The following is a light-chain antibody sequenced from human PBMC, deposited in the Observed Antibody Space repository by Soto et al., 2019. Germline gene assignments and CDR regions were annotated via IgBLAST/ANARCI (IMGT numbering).Light chain of an antibody. CDR3: SSYISGSTLVV. Sequence: QSALTQPASMSGSPGQSITISCTGTSSDIGGYNYVSWYQQYPGKAPKLMIYEVNNRPLGVSNRFSGFKSGNTASLAISGLQADDEADYYCSSYISGSTLVVFGGGTKLTVL. V-gene: IGLV2-14*01. CDR2: EVN. J-gene: IGLJ2*01. CDR1: SSDIGGYNY.